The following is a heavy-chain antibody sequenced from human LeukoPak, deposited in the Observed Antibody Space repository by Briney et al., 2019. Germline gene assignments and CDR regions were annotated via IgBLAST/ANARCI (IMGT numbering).Heavy chain of an antibody. Sequence: PGGSLRLSCGASGFTFNSEWMSWVRQAPGEGLEWVAIIKPDGGATSYVDSAKGRFTISRDNAKNTLYLQMNSLRVEDTAVYYCAKDFKCELWGQGTLVTV. V-gene: IGHV3-7*05. J-gene: IGHJ4*02. CDR3: AKDFKCEL. D-gene: IGHD4/OR15-4a*01. CDR1: GFTFNSEW. CDR2: IKPDGGAT.